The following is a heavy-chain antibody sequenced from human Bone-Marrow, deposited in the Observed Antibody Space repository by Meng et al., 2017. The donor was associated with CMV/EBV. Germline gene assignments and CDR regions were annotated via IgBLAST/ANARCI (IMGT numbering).Heavy chain of an antibody. J-gene: IGHJ6*02. Sequence: SVKVSCKASGDIFSRYAFSWVRQAPGQGLDWMGGIIPSFGTANFAQRFQGRVTITTDESTTTVYMFLSSLRSDDTAVYYCARGGFGGSGATYYYYDEMDFWGQGTTVTVSS. V-gene: IGHV1-69*05. D-gene: IGHD3-10*01. CDR3: ARGGFGGSGATYYYYDEMDF. CDR2: IIPSFGTA. CDR1: GDIFSRYA.